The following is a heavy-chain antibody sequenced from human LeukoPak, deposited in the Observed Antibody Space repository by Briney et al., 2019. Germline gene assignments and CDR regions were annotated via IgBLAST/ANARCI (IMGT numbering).Heavy chain of an antibody. V-gene: IGHV1-18*01. CDR3: ARGPYYGSGSWYNYYMDV. J-gene: IGHJ6*03. Sequence: RASVKVTCKASGYTFTSYGISWVRQAPGQGLEWMGWISAYNGSTNYAQKLQGRVTMTTDTSTSTAYMELRSLRSDDTAVYYCARGPYYGSGSWYNYYMDVWGKGTTVTVSS. CDR2: ISAYNGST. D-gene: IGHD3-10*01. CDR1: GYTFTSYG.